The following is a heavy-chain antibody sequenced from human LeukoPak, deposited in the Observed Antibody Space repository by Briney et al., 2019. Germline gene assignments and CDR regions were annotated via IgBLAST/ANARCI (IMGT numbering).Heavy chain of an antibody. V-gene: IGHV4-59*12. CDR3: ARDSGTTGEVKFDP. CDR2: IYYSGST. D-gene: IGHD3-10*01. Sequence: SETLSLTCTVSGGSISSYYWSWIRQPPGKGLEWIGYIYYSGSTNYNPSLKSRVTISVDTSTNQLSLKLSSVTAADTAVYYCARDSGTTGEVKFDPWGQGTLVTVSS. J-gene: IGHJ5*02. CDR1: GGSISSYY.